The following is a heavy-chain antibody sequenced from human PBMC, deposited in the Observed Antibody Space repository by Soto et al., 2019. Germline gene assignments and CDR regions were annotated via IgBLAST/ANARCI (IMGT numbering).Heavy chain of an antibody. CDR1: GDNVSSNGGA. J-gene: IGHJ4*02. CDR2: TYYSSRWYS. Sequence: HTLSLTGVISGDNVSSNGGASNWIRQSPSRGLEWLGGTYYSSRWYSDYAPSVESRITVNPDTSQNQLSLQLTSVTPDDTAIYYCARDPTGFNSAFDFWGQGTLVTVSS. D-gene: IGHD4-4*01. CDR3: ARDPTGFNSAFDF. V-gene: IGHV6-1*01.